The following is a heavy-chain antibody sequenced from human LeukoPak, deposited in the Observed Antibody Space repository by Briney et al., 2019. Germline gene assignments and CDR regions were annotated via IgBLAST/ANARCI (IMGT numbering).Heavy chain of an antibody. CDR3: ARGPNSNWSGLDF. Sequence: GGSLRLSCTASGFSFSGLWMHWARQIPGKGLVWVSRISPTGSTTSYADSVKGRFTVSRDNAKNTLYLQVNNLRAEDTAVYYCARGPNSNWSGLDFWGQGTLLTVSS. J-gene: IGHJ4*02. CDR2: ISPTGSTT. V-gene: IGHV3-74*01. CDR1: GFSFSGLW. D-gene: IGHD6-6*01.